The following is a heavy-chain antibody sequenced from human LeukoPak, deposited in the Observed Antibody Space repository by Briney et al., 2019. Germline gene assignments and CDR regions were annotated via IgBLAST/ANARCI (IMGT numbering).Heavy chain of an antibody. CDR1: GGSISSSSYF. J-gene: IGHJ4*02. D-gene: IGHD4-17*01. Sequence: PSGTLSLTCTVSGGSISSSSYFWGWIRQPPGKGLEWIGSIFYSGSTYYNPSLNSRVTISIDTSKNQSSLRLSSVTAADTAVYYCARQMNTVTADYWGQGTLVTVSS. V-gene: IGHV4-39*01. CDR3: ARQMNTVTADY. CDR2: IFYSGST.